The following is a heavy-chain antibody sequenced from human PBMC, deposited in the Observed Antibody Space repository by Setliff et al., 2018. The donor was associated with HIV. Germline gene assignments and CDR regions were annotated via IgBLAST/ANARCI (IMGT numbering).Heavy chain of an antibody. CDR1: GYTFTSYG. D-gene: IGHD7-27*01. Sequence: GASVKVSCKVSGYTFTSYGISWVRQAPGQGLEWMGRINPNSGGTNYAQKFRGRVTLTRDTSISTAYLELTGLTSDDTAMYYCARQFSNSLDHWGQGTLVTVSS. J-gene: IGHJ4*02. V-gene: IGHV1-2*06. CDR2: INPNSGGT. CDR3: ARQFSNSLDH.